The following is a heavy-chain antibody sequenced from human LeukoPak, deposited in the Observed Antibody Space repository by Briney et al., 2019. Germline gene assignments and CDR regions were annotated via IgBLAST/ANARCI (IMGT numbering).Heavy chain of an antibody. D-gene: IGHD4-17*01. CDR3: AREVRYYGDPNDAFDI. CDR2: IYYSGST. J-gene: IGHJ3*02. Sequence: SETLSLTCTVSGGSISSYYWSWIRQPPGKGLEWIGYIYYSGSTNYNPSLKSRVTISVDTSKNQFSLKLSSVTAADTAMYYCAREVRYYGDPNDAFDIWGQGTMVTVSS. V-gene: IGHV4-59*01. CDR1: GGSISSYY.